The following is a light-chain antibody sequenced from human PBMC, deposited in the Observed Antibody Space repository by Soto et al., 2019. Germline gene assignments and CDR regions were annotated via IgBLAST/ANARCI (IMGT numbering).Light chain of an antibody. CDR1: QGIRND. CDR3: LPHSTYPLT. J-gene: IGKJ1*01. V-gene: IGKV1-17*01. Sequence: DIQMTQFPSSLSASVGDRVTITCRASQGIRNDLGWYQQKPGKAPKRLIYAASSLQSGVPSRFSGRGSGTEFSLAISSLQPEDSATFFCLPHSTYPLTFGQGTKVEIK. CDR2: AAS.